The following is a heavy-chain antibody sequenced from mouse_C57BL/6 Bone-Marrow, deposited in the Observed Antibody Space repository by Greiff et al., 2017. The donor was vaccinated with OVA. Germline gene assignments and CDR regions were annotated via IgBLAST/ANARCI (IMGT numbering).Heavy chain of an antibody. Sequence: QVQLQQSGPELVKPGASVKISCKASGYAFSSSWMNWVKPRPGKGLEWIGRIYPGDGDTNYNGKFKGRATLTADKSSSTAYMQLSSLTSEDSAVYFCARDGYVAPDWYFDVWGTGTTVTVSS. CDR2: IYPGDGDT. V-gene: IGHV1-82*01. CDR1: GYAFSSSW. D-gene: IGHD1-3*01. CDR3: ARDGYVAPDWYFDV. J-gene: IGHJ1*03.